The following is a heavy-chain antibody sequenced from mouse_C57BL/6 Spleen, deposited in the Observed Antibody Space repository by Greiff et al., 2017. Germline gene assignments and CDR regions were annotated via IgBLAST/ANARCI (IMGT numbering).Heavy chain of an antibody. J-gene: IGHJ1*03. V-gene: IGHV5-16*01. D-gene: IGHD4-1*01. Sequence: EVQRVESEGGLVQPGSSMKLSCTASGFTFSDYYMAWVRQVPEKGLEWVANINYDGSSTYYLDSLKSRFIISRDNAKNILYLQMSSLKSEDTATYYCARAGTGWYFDVWGTGTTVTVSS. CDR1: GFTFSDYY. CDR3: ARAGTGWYFDV. CDR2: INYDGSST.